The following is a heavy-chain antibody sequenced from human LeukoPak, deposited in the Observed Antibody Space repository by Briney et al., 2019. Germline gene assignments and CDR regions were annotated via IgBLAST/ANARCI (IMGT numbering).Heavy chain of an antibody. CDR1: GYSFTSYW. D-gene: IGHD2-2*02. CDR3: ARLDCSSTSCYKVGAFDI. J-gene: IGHJ3*02. Sequence: GKSLKISCKGSGYSFTSYWMGWVRHMPAKGLEWMGIIYPGDSDTRYSLSSQGQVTISADKSISTAHRQWSSLKASDIAMYYCARLDCSSTSCYKVGAFDIWGQGTMVTVSS. CDR2: IYPGDSDT. V-gene: IGHV5-51*01.